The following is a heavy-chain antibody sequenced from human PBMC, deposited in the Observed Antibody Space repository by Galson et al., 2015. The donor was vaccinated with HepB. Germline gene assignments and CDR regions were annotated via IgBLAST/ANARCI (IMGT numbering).Heavy chain of an antibody. D-gene: IGHD1-26*01. Sequence: SLRLSCAGSGFTFSDIWMTWVRQAPGKGLEWVANIKKDESEKNYVDSVKGRFTISRDNTKNSLYLQMNSLRVEDTAVYYCAKNLWALDVWGQGTTVTVSS. CDR1: GFTFSDIW. J-gene: IGHJ6*02. V-gene: IGHV3-7*03. CDR3: AKNLWALDV. CDR2: IKKDESEK.